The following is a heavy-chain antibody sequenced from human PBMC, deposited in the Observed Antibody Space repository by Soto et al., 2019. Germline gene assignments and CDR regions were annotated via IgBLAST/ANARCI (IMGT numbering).Heavy chain of an antibody. J-gene: IGHJ4*02. CDR2: ISSSSSYT. D-gene: IGHD3-22*01. CDR3: ARANYDSSGYPGY. CDR1: GFTFSDYY. V-gene: IGHV3-11*05. Sequence: GGSLRLSCAASGFTFSDYYMSWIRQAPGKGLEWVSYISSSSSYTNYADSVKGRFTISRDNAKNSLYLQMNSLRAEDTAVYYCARANYDSSGYPGYWGQGTLVTVSS.